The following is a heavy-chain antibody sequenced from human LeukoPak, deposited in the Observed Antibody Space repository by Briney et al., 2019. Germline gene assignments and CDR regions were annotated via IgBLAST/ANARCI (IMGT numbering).Heavy chain of an antibody. J-gene: IGHJ4*02. D-gene: IGHD1-26*01. V-gene: IGHV3-21*01. CDR3: ARTRATSRDY. CDR1: GFTVSSDS. Sequence: PGGSLRLSCAASGFTVSSDSMNWVRQAPGKGLEWVSSISSSSSYIYYADSVKGRFTISRDNAKNSLYLQMNSLRAEDTAVYYCARTRATSRDYWGQGTLVTVSS. CDR2: ISSSSSYI.